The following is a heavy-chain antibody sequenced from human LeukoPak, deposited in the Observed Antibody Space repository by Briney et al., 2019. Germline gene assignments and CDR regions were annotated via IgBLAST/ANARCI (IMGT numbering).Heavy chain of an antibody. D-gene: IGHD3-9*01. CDR1: GGTFSSYA. CDR2: IIPILGIA. Sequence: SVKVSCKASGGTFSSYAISWVRQAPGQGLEWMGRIIPILGIANYAQKFQGRVTITADKSTSTAYMELSSLRSEDTAVYYCARETYDILTGRMYYFDYWGQGTLVTVSP. V-gene: IGHV1-69*04. CDR3: ARETYDILTGRMYYFDY. J-gene: IGHJ4*02.